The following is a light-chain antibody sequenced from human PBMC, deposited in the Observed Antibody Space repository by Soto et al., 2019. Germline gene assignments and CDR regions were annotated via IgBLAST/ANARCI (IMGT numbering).Light chain of an antibody. CDR3: ATWDDSLSGGV. CDR1: SSNIGSNT. CDR2: SYN. Sequence: QSVLTQPPSASGTPGQTVTISCSGSSSNIGSNTVNWYQQLPGTAPKVLIYSYNQRPSGVPDRFSGSKSGTSASLAISGLQSEDEADYYCATWDDSLSGGVFGGGTKLTVL. J-gene: IGLJ3*02. V-gene: IGLV1-44*01.